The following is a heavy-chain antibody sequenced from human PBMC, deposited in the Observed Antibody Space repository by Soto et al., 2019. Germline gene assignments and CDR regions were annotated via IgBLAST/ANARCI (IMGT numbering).Heavy chain of an antibody. CDR1: GFTFSSYA. CDR2: ICYGGNNK. V-gene: IGHV3-30*04. CDR3: ARRGPGTYFVY. J-gene: IGHJ4*02. Sequence: GGSLKLSCAATGFTFSSYAMRWVRQAPGKGLEWVAVICYGGNNKYYLDSVKGRFTISRDNSKNTLYLQMNSLRADDTAVYYCARRGPGTYFVYWGQGILVTVSS. D-gene: IGHD6-13*01.